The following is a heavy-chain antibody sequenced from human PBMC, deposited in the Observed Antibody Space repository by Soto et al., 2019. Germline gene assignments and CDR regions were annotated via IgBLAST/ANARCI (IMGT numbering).Heavy chain of an antibody. D-gene: IGHD4-17*01. V-gene: IGHV3-23*01. J-gene: IGHJ4*02. CDR1: GFTFSSYA. CDR3: AKVASTVTTRRPYYFDY. Sequence: EVQLLESGGGLVQPGGSLRLSCAASGFTFSSYAMSWVRQAPGKGLEWVSAISGSGGSTYYADSVKGRFTISRDNSKNTLYLQMNSLRAEDTAVYYCAKVASTVTTRRPYYFDYWGQGTLVTVSS. CDR2: ISGSGGST.